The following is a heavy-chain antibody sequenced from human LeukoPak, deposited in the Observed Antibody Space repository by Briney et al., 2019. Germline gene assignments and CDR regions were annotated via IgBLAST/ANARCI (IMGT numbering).Heavy chain of an antibody. CDR1: GFSVSNDY. V-gene: IGHV3-53*01. CDR3: ARDRPWGGLNGFDY. J-gene: IGHJ4*02. Sequence: GGSLRLSCAASGFSVSNDYMSWVRQAPGKGLEWVSVIHTDGTTYYADSVKGRFTISIDNYRNALFLYMDRLGAEDTAMYYCARDRPWGGLNGFDYWGQGTLVTVSS. D-gene: IGHD6-6*01. CDR2: IHTDGTT.